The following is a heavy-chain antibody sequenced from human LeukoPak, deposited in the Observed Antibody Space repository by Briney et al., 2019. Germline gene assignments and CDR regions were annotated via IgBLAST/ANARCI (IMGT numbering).Heavy chain of an antibody. J-gene: IGHJ4*02. CDR1: GFTFSGYS. CDR2: ISSSSSTI. D-gene: IGHD3-22*01. V-gene: IGHV3-48*01. Sequence: GESLKISCATSGFTFSGYSMNWVRQAPGKGLEWLSYISSSSSTIYYADSVKGRFTISRDNAKNSLYLQLNSLRAEDTAVYYCAREYFDNSGYYYWGRGILVTVS. CDR3: AREYFDNSGYYY.